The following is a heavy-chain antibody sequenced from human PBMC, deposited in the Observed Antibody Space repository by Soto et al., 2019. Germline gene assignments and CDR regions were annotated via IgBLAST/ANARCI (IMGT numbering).Heavy chain of an antibody. Sequence: GGSLRLSCAASGFTFSSYSMNWVRQAPGKGLEWVSSISSSSSYIYYADSVKGRFTISRDNAKNSLYLQMNSLRAEDTAVYYCARDSFDCSSTSCYALDYWGQGTLVTVSS. J-gene: IGHJ4*02. CDR1: GFTFSSYS. CDR3: ARDSFDCSSTSCYALDY. V-gene: IGHV3-21*01. D-gene: IGHD2-2*01. CDR2: ISSSSSYI.